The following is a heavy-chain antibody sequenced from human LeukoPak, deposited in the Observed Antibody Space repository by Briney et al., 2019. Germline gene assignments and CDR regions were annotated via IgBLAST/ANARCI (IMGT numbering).Heavy chain of an antibody. V-gene: IGHV3-11*04. D-gene: IGHD6-19*01. J-gene: IGHJ4*02. Sequence: PGGSLRLSCAASGFTFSDYYMSWIRQAPGKGLEWVSYISSSGSTIYYADSVKGRFTISRDNAKNSLYLQMNSLRAEDTAVYYCARDGGLEGIAVAGMGGYFDYWGQGTLVTVSS. CDR2: ISSSGSTI. CDR3: ARDGGLEGIAVAGMGGYFDY. CDR1: GFTFSDYY.